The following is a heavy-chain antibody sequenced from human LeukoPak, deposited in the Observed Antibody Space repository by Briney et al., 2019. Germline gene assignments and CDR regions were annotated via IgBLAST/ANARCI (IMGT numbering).Heavy chain of an antibody. CDR3: ARDNSVGDTAWWFDP. CDR1: GYTFTSYG. CDR2: ISAYNGNT. Sequence: ASVKVSCKASGYTFTSYGISWVRQAPGQGPEWVGWISAYNGNTNYAQKLRGRVTMTTDTSTSTAYMELRSLRSEDTAVYYCARDNSVGDTAWWFDPWGQGTLVTVSS. D-gene: IGHD1-26*01. J-gene: IGHJ5*02. V-gene: IGHV1-18*01.